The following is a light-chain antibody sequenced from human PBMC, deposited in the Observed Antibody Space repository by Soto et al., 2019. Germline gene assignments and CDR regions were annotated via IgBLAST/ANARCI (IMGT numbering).Light chain of an antibody. V-gene: IGKV3-20*01. CDR3: QQYGSSPWT. Sequence: VLTHSPGTLSLSPGERATLSCRASQSVSSNYLAWYQQKPGQAPRPLIYGASSRATGIPDRFSGSGAGTDFTLTISRLESEDFAVYYCQQYGSSPWTFGQGTKV. J-gene: IGKJ1*01. CDR2: GAS. CDR1: QSVSSNY.